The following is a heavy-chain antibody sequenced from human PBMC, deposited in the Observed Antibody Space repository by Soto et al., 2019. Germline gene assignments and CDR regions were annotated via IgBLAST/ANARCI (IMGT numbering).Heavy chain of an antibody. Sequence: QVQLQESGPGLVKPSETLSLTCTVSGGSVSSGTYYWSWIRQPPGKGLEWIGYIYYIGSTNYNPSLKSRVTISVATSKNQFSLKLSSLTAADTAVYFCARESSGDFDYWGQGTLVTVSS. CDR2: IYYIGST. D-gene: IGHD3-22*01. CDR1: GGSVSSGTYY. J-gene: IGHJ4*02. CDR3: ARESSGDFDY. V-gene: IGHV4-61*01.